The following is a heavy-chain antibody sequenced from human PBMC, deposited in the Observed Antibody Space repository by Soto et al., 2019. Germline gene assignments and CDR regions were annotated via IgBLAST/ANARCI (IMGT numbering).Heavy chain of an antibody. CDR2: IIPIFGTA. CDR1: GGTFITYA. CDR3: ARAAYSYGTAYLSYYYGMDV. J-gene: IGHJ6*02. V-gene: IGHV1-69*13. Sequence: SVKVSCKASGGTFITYAISWLLQAPVQVLEWVGGIIPIFGTANYAQKFQGRVTITADESTSTAYMELSSLRSEDTAVYYCARAAYSYGTAYLSYYYGMDVWGQGTTVTVSS. D-gene: IGHD5-18*01.